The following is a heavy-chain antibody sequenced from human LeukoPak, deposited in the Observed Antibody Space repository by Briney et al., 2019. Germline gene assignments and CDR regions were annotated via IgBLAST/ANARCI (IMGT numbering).Heavy chain of an antibody. D-gene: IGHD2-15*01. Sequence: GGSLRLSCAASGFTFSSYAMIWVRQAPGKGLEWVSSISGSGTNTYYADAVEGRFTISRDTPKSTLFLQMSSLRPEDTAVYYCAKGLSGATRAMDVWGQGTTVTVSS. V-gene: IGHV3-23*01. CDR3: AKGLSGATRAMDV. CDR1: GFTFSSYA. J-gene: IGHJ6*02. CDR2: ISGSGTNT.